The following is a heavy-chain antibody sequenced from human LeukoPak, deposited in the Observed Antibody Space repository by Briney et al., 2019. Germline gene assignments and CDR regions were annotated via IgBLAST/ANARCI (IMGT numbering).Heavy chain of an antibody. V-gene: IGHV3-11*06. J-gene: IGHJ4*02. CDR2: ISTSSSYT. D-gene: IGHD2-15*01. CDR1: GFTFSDYY. Sequence: PGGSLRLSCAAYGFTFSDYYMSWIRQAPGKGLEWVSYISTSSSYTNYADSVKGRFTISRDNAKHSLYLQMNSLSAEDTAVYYCARARYCSGGTCRMWDYWGQGTLVTVSS. CDR3: ARARYCSGGTCRMWDY.